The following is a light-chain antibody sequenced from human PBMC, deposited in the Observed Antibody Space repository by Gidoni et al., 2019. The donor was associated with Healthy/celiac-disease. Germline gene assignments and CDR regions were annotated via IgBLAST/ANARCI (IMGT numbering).Light chain of an antibody. Sequence: SVLTQPPSVSAAPGQKVTIPCSGSSSNIGNNYESWYQQLPGTAPKLLIYDNNKRPSGIPDRFSGSKSGTSATLGITGLQTGDEADYYCGTWDSSLSAGRVFGGGTKLTVL. CDR2: DNN. J-gene: IGLJ3*02. CDR1: SSNIGNNY. V-gene: IGLV1-51*01. CDR3: GTWDSSLSAGRV.